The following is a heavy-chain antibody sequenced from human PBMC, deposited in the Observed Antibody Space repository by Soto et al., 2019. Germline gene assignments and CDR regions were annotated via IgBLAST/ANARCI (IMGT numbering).Heavy chain of an antibody. Sequence: GGSLRLSCAASGFTFSSYAMHWVRQAPGKGLEWVAVISYDGSNKYYADSVKGRFTISRDNSKNTLYLQMNSLRAEDTAVYYCAREMATITPCDYWGQGTLVTSPQ. D-gene: IGHD5-12*01. CDR3: AREMATITPCDY. V-gene: IGHV3-30-3*01. CDR1: GFTFSSYA. CDR2: ISYDGSNK. J-gene: IGHJ4*02.